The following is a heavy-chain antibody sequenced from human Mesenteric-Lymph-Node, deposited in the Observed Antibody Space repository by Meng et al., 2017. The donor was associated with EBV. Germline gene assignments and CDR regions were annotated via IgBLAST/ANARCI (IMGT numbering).Heavy chain of an antibody. CDR1: GDSISTSNW. CDR3: ARLLAVPGTPSNTFDF. CDR2: IYHGGYT. Sequence: QVPLQESGPGLVKPSGTLSLTCAVSGDSISTSNWWTWVRQPPGKGLEWIGEIYHGGYTNYNPSLKSRVTISVDMSKNQFSLKLSSVTAADTAVYYCARLLAVPGTPSNTFDFWGQGTLVTVSS. D-gene: IGHD6-19*01. V-gene: IGHV4-4*02. J-gene: IGHJ4*02.